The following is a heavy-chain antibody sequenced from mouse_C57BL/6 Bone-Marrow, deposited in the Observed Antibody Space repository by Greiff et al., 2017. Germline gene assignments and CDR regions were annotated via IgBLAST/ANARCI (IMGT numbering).Heavy chain of an antibody. CDR3: ARCPDYYGSSYDY. J-gene: IGHJ2*01. CDR2: INPSTGGT. CDR1: GYSFTGYY. V-gene: IGHV1-42*01. D-gene: IGHD1-1*01. Sequence: EVQRVESGPELVKPGASVKISCKASGYSFTGYYMNWVKQSPEKSLEWIGEINPSTGGTTYNQKFKAKATLTVDKSSSTAYMQLKSLTSEDSAVYYCARCPDYYGSSYDYWGQGTTLTVSS.